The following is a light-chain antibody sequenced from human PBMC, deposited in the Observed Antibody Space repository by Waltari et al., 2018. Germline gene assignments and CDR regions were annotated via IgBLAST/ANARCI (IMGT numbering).Light chain of an antibody. CDR3: SSYTTSSTYV. Sequence: QSALTQPASVSGSLGQSITVSCTGTSSAFGGYNYVSWYQQHPGKAPKLMIYVVNKRPSGVSNRFSCSKSGKMASLTISGLQAEDEADYYCSSYTTSSTYVFGTGTKVTVL. CDR2: VVN. CDR1: SSAFGGYNY. J-gene: IGLJ1*01. V-gene: IGLV2-14*01.